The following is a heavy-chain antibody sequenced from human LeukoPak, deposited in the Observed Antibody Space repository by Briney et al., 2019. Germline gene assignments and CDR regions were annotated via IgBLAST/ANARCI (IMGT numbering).Heavy chain of an antibody. D-gene: IGHD6-19*01. CDR1: GFTFSSYW. V-gene: IGHV3-48*04. J-gene: IGHJ6*02. Sequence: GGSLRLSCAASGFTFSSYWMHWVRQAPGKGLEWVSYISSSGSTIYYADSVKGRFTISRDNAKNSLYLQMNSLRAEDTAVYYCARVRLVYYYYAMDVWGQGTTVTVSS. CDR3: ARVRLVYYYYAMDV. CDR2: ISSSGSTI.